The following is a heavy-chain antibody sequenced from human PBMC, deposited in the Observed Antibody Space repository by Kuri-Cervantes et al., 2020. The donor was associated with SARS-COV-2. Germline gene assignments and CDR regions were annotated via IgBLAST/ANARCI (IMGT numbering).Heavy chain of an antibody. Sequence: ASVKVSCKASGYTFTSYGISWVRQAPGQGLEWMGWISAYNGNTNYAQKFQGRVTTTADKSTSTAYMELSSLRSEDTAVYYCARAPYGPAARRAYYYYGMDVWGQGTTVTVSS. CDR3: ARAPYGPAARRAYYYYGMDV. CDR2: ISAYNGNT. D-gene: IGHD2-2*01. V-gene: IGHV1-18*01. CDR1: GYTFTSYG. J-gene: IGHJ6*02.